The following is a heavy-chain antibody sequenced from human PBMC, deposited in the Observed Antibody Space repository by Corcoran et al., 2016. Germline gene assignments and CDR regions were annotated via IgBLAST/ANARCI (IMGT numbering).Heavy chain of an antibody. CDR2: IGKDGSAT. CDR3: ATSVYSRAAS. J-gene: IGHJ5*02. V-gene: IGHV3-74*03. D-gene: IGHD6-13*01. CDR1: GFTPSSYW. Sequence: EVHLVESGGGLVQPGGSLRISCAASGFTPSSYWMQWVRQAPGKGLVWVAHIGKDGSATAYADSVKGRFTVSRDNAKNTLDLQMNSLRDEDTAVYYCATSVYSRAASWGQGTLVTVSS.